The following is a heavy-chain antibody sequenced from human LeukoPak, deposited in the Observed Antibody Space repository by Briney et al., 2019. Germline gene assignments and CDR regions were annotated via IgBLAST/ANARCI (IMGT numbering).Heavy chain of an antibody. CDR3: ARAKIHDY. Sequence: PSETLSLTCTVSGYSISSGYYWGWIRQPPGKGLEWIGSIYHSGSTYYNPSLKSRVTISVDTSKNQFSLKLSSVTAADTAVYYCARAKIHDYWGQGTLVTVSS. J-gene: IGHJ4*02. CDR2: IYHSGST. V-gene: IGHV4-38-2*02. D-gene: IGHD5-18*01. CDR1: GYSISSGYY.